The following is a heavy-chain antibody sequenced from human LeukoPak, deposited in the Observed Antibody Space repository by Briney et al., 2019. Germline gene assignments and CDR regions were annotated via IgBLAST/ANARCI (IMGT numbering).Heavy chain of an antibody. D-gene: IGHD7-27*01. J-gene: IGHJ4*02. CDR3: ARGWGYFDS. CDR2: IYYSGST. CDR1: GGXVSSYY. Sequence: PSETLSLTCTVSGGXVSSYYLSWIRQPPGKGLEWIGYIYYSGSTNYSPSLKSRVTISVVTSKNQFSLKLSSVTAADTAVYYCARGWGYFDSWGQGTLVTVSS. V-gene: IGHV4-59*08.